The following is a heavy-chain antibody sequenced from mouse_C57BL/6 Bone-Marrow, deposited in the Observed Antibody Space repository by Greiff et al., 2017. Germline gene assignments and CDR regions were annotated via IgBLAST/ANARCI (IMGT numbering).Heavy chain of an antibody. CDR3: AREIYYYRWDAMDY. CDR1: GYTFTSYW. CDR2: IDPNSGGT. Sequence: VKLQQPGAELVKPGASVKLSCKASGYTFTSYWMHWVKQRPGRGLEWIGRIDPNSGGTKYNEKFKSKATLTVDKHSSTAYMQLSSLTSEDSAVYYCAREIYYYRWDAMDYWGQGTSVTVSS. D-gene: IGHD1-1*01. V-gene: IGHV1-72*01. J-gene: IGHJ4*01.